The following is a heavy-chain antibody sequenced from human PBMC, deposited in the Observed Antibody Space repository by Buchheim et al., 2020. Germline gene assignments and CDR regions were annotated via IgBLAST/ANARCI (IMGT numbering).Heavy chain of an antibody. CDR3: AKDVRWTITAAGGYYFDY. J-gene: IGHJ4*02. Sequence: EVQLLESGGGLVQPGGSLRLSCAASGFTFSSFAMSWVRQAPGKGLEWVSAISGSGGSPYYADSVKGRFTISRDNSKNTLYLQMNSLRAEDTAVYYCAKDVRWTITAAGGYYFDYWGQGTL. CDR2: ISGSGGSP. V-gene: IGHV3-23*01. CDR1: GFTFSSFA. D-gene: IGHD6-13*01.